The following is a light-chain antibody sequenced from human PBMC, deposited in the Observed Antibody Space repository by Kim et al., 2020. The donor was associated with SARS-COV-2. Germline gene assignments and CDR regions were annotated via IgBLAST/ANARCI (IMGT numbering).Light chain of an antibody. CDR3: CSYAGSSTWV. J-gene: IGLJ3*02. CDR1: SSDIGGDDL. V-gene: IGLV2-23*02. Sequence: GQSVPISFTGTSSDIGGDDLVSWFQQHQGKAPKLMIYEVSKRPSGVSNRFYGSKSGNTASLTISGLQAEDEADYYCCSYAGSSTWVFGGGTKVTVL. CDR2: EVS.